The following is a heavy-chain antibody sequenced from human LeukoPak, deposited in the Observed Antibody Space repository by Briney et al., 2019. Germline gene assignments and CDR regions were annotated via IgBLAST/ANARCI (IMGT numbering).Heavy chain of an antibody. Sequence: GGSLRLSCAASGFTFSSYEMNWVRQAPGKGLEWVSCISSGSTIYDADSVKGRFTISRDNAKNSLYLQMNSLRAEDTAVYYCARESIAVAGAPFDYWGQGTLVTVSS. D-gene: IGHD6-19*01. CDR2: ISSGSTI. CDR1: GFTFSSYE. J-gene: IGHJ4*02. V-gene: IGHV3-48*03. CDR3: ARESIAVAGAPFDY.